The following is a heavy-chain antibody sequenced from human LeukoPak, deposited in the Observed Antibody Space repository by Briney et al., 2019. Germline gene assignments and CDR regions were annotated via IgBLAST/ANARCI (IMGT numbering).Heavy chain of an antibody. D-gene: IGHD4-23*01. V-gene: IGHV1-2*02. J-gene: IGHJ4*02. CDR3: ARVYYGGKSPSPGGH. Sequence: ASVKVSCKASGYTFTDYYIHWVRQAPGQGLEWMGWINPKSGDTNYEQKFQGRVTMTRDTSVSTAYMELSGLRSDDTAMYYCARVYYGGKSPSPGGHWGQGTLVTVS. CDR2: INPKSGDT. CDR1: GYTFTDYY.